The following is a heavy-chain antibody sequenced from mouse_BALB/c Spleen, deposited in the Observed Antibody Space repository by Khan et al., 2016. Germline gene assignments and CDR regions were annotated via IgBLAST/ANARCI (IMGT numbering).Heavy chain of an antibody. CDR3: AYDGNYVGTWWYFDV. CDR2: IHYSGST. J-gene: IGHJ1*01. CDR1: GYSITSGYS. Sequence: EVQLPESGPDLVKPSQSLSLTCTVTGYSITSGYSWHWIRQFPGNKLEWMGYIHYSGSTNYNPSLKSRISITRDTSENQFFLQLNSVTTEDTATYYCAYDGNYVGTWWYFDVWGAGTTVTVSS. V-gene: IGHV3-1*02. D-gene: IGHD2-1*01.